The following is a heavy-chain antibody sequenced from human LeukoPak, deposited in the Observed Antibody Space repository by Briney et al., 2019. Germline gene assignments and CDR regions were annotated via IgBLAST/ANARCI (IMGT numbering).Heavy chain of an antibody. Sequence: GGSLRLSCAASGLTLSNYWMTWVRQAPGKGLEWVANINQDGSEKNYVNSVKGRFTISRDNAKNSLYLEMNSLRAEDMGVYYCARDSRGYPYWGQGTLVTVSS. CDR3: ARDSRGYPY. V-gene: IGHV3-7*05. J-gene: IGHJ4*02. CDR1: GLTLSNYW. D-gene: IGHD3-22*01. CDR2: INQDGSEK.